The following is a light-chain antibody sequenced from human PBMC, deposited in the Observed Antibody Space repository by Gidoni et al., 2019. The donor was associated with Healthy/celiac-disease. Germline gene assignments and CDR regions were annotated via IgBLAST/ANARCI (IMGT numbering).Light chain of an antibody. Sequence: EIVMTQSPATLSVSPGERATLSCRASQSVSSNFAWYQQKPGQAPRLLLYGASTRAPGIPARFSGSGSGTEFTLTISSLQSEDFAVYYCQQYNNWPPLTFGGGTKVEIK. J-gene: IGKJ4*01. CDR2: GAS. CDR1: QSVSSN. CDR3: QQYNNWPPLT. V-gene: IGKV3-15*01.